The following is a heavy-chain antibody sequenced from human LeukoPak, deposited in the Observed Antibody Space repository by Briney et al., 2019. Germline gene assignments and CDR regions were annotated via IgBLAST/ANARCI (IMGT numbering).Heavy chain of an antibody. CDR3: ARESLGYCSSTSCYFSEDYYYYGMDV. CDR2: INPNSGGT. V-gene: IGHV1-2*06. J-gene: IGHJ6*02. Sequence: ASVKVSCKASGYTFTGYYMHWVRQAPGQGLEWMGRINPNSGGTNYAQKFQGRVAMTRDTSISTAYMELSRLRPDDTAVYYCARESLGYCSSTSCYFSEDYYYYGMDVWGQGTTVTVSS. CDR1: GYTFTGYY. D-gene: IGHD2-2*01.